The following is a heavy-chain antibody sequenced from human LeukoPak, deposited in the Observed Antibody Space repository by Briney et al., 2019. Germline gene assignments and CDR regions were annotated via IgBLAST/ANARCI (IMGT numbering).Heavy chain of an antibody. D-gene: IGHD3-10*01. V-gene: IGHV3-66*01. CDR1: GFTVSSNY. Sequence: GGSLRLSCAASGFTVSSNYMSWVRQAPGKGLEWVSVIYSGGSTYYADSVKGRFTISRDNSKNTLYLQMNSLRAEDTAVYYCARTFGWYYFDYRGQGTLVTVSS. CDR3: ARTFGWYYFDY. J-gene: IGHJ4*02. CDR2: IYSGGST.